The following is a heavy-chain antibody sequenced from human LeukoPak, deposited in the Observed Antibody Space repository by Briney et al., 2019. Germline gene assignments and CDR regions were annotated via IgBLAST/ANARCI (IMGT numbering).Heavy chain of an antibody. V-gene: IGHV3-74*01. J-gene: IGHJ2*01. Sequence: PGGSLILSCAASGFTFSTYWMHWVRQAPGKGLVWVSRINSDGSSTSYADSVKGRFTISRDNAKNTLYLQMNSLRAEDTAVYYCARVLLWFGELGVDWYFDLWGRGTLVTVSS. CDR2: INSDGSST. CDR3: ARVLLWFGELGVDWYFDL. D-gene: IGHD3-10*01. CDR1: GFTFSTYW.